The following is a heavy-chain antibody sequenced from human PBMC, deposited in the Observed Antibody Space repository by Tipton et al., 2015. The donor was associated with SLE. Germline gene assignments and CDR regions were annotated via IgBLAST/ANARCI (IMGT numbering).Heavy chain of an antibody. CDR1: GFTFSSYG. J-gene: IGHJ3*02. V-gene: IGHV3-30*02. CDR3: ARVCSTSCYSAFDI. D-gene: IGHD2-2*02. CDR2: IRYDGSNK. Sequence: GSLRLSCAASGFTFSSYGMHWVRQAPGKGLEWVAFIRYDGSNKYYADSVKGRFTISRDNAKNSLYLQMNSLRAEDTAVYYCARVCSTSCYSAFDIWGQGTMVTVSS.